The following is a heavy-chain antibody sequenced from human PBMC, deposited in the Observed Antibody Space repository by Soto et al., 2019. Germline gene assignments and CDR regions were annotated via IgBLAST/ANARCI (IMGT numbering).Heavy chain of an antibody. Sequence: LSLTCAVSXGSXXSGGYSWSWIRQPPGKGLEWIGYIYHSGSTYYNPSLKSRVTISVDRSKNQFSLKLSSVTAADTAVYYCATGRISRGLDVWGQGTTVTVSS. CDR3: ATGRISRGLDV. V-gene: IGHV4-30-2*01. J-gene: IGHJ6*02. CDR1: XGSXXSGGYS. CDR2: IYHSGST.